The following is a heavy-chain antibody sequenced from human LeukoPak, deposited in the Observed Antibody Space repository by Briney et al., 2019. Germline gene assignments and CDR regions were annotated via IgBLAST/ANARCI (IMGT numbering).Heavy chain of an antibody. V-gene: IGHV7-4-1*02. D-gene: IGHD2-2*01. J-gene: IGHJ6*03. CDR2: INTNTGNP. CDR1: GYTFTSYA. Sequence: ASVKVSCKASGYTFTSYAMNWVRQAPGQGLEWMGWINTNTGNPTYAQGFTGRFVFSLDTSVSTAYLQISSLKAEDTAVYYCAREGCSSTSCFDYYYCYMDVWGKGTTVTVSS. CDR3: AREGCSSTSCFDYYYCYMDV.